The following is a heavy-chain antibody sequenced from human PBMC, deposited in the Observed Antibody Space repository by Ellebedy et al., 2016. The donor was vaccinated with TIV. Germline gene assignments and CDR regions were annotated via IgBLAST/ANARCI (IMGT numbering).Heavy chain of an antibody. J-gene: IGHJ4*02. V-gene: IGHV4-34*01. Sequence: MPSETLSLTCAVYGGSLSGYYWRWIRQPPGKGLEWIGEINHSGSTNYNSSLKSRVTISLDTSKNQFSLKLITVTAADTAVYYCSRGVTDQNWGQGILVTVSS. CDR1: GGSLSGYY. D-gene: IGHD2-21*02. CDR3: SRGVTDQN. CDR2: INHSGST.